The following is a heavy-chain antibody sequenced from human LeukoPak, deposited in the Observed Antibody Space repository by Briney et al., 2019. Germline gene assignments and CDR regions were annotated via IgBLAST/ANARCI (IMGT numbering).Heavy chain of an antibody. CDR3: AKESLVTTEPESAFDY. J-gene: IGHJ4*02. CDR2: IRYDGSNK. CDR1: GFTFSSYG. D-gene: IGHD4-17*01. V-gene: IGHV3-30*02. Sequence: GGSLRLSCAASGFTFSSYGMHWVRQAPGKGLEWVAFIRYDGSNKYYADSVKGRFTISRDNSKNTLYLQMNSLRAEDTAVYYCAKESLVTTEPESAFDYWGQGTLVTVSS.